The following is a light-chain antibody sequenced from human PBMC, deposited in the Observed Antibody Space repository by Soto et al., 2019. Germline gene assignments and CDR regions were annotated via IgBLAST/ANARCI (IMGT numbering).Light chain of an antibody. Sequence: DKLMSQSPATLSVSLGERVTLSCRASQNIHNHMSWFLQKPGQTPRLLIYDAIIRAPDVPARFSGSWSGTEFTLTINSLQSEDFAVYYCQQYGSSGKFGQGTKVDI. CDR3: QQYGSSGK. V-gene: IGKV3-15*01. J-gene: IGKJ1*01. CDR2: DAI. CDR1: QNIHNH.